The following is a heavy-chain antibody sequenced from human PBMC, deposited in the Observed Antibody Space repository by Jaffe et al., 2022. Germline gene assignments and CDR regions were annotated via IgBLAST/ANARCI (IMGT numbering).Heavy chain of an antibody. D-gene: IGHD6-19*01. J-gene: IGHJ4*02. CDR2: IYTSGST. CDR1: GGSISSGSYY. CDR3: ARDHMVAGIGGLEYFDY. Sequence: QVQLQESGPGLVKPSQTLSLTCTVSGGSISSGSYYWSWIRQPAGKGLEWIGRIYTSGSTNYNPSLKSRVTISVDTSKNQFSLKLSSVTAADTAVYYCARDHMVAGIGGLEYFDYWGQGTLVTVSS. V-gene: IGHV4-61*02.